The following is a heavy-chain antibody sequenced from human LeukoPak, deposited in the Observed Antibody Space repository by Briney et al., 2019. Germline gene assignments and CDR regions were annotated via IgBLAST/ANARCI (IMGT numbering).Heavy chain of an antibody. CDR2: IKSDGSST. J-gene: IGHJ3*02. CDR1: GFTFSGYW. V-gene: IGHV3-74*01. Sequence: GGSLRLSCAASGFTFSGYWMHWVRQAPGKGLVWVSRIKSDGSSTSYADSVKGRFTISRDNAKNTLYLQMNSLRAEDTAVYYCARVSIWFGEYVFDIWGQGTMVTVSS. D-gene: IGHD3-10*01. CDR3: ARVSIWFGEYVFDI.